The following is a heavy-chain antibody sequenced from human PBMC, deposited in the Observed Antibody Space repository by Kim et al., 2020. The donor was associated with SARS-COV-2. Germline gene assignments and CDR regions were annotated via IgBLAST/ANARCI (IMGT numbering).Heavy chain of an antibody. J-gene: IGHJ4*02. D-gene: IGHD6-13*01. CDR1: GFTFNNYV. CDR2: ISASGGST. V-gene: IGHV3-23*01. Sequence: GGSLRLSCTTSGFTFNNYVMTWVRQAPGKGLKWVSGISASGGSTYPADSVKGRFTVSRDNSKNTLYLQMNSLRVEDTAVYYCARGFRVAAGKYFLDYWGQGTLVTVSS. CDR3: ARGFRVAAGKYFLDY.